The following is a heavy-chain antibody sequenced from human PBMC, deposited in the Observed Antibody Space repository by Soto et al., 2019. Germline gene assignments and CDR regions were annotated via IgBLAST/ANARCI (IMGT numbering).Heavy chain of an antibody. CDR1: GYTFTGYY. V-gene: IGHV1-2*02. CDR2: INPNSGGT. Sequence: ASVKVSCKASGYTFTGYYMHWVRQAPGQGLEWMGWINPNSGGTNYAQKFQGRVTMTRDTSTSTVYMELSSLRSEDTAVYYCARGAYDSSGYSSDAFDIWGQGTMVTVSS. CDR3: ARGAYDSSGYSSDAFDI. D-gene: IGHD3-22*01. J-gene: IGHJ3*02.